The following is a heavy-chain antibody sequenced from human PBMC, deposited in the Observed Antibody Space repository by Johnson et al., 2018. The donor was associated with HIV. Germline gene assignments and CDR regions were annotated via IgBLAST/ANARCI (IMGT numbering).Heavy chain of an antibody. V-gene: IGHV3-30-3*01. D-gene: IGHD3-22*01. CDR2: ISYDGSNK. CDR3: ARVPTSSGYHDAFDI. J-gene: IGHJ3*02. CDR1: GFTFSSYA. Sequence: QMLLVESGGGVVQPGRSLRLSCAASGFTFSSYAMHWVRQAPGKGLEWVAVISYDGSNKYYTDSVQGRFTISRDNSKNTLYLQMNSLRAEDTAVYYCARVPTSSGYHDAFDIWGQGTMVTVSS.